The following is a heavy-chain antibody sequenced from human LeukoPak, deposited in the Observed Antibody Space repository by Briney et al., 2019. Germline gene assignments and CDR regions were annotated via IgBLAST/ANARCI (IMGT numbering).Heavy chain of an antibody. J-gene: IGHJ4*02. CDR3: TQEWIQKNTFYY. Sequence: PGGSLRLSCAASGFTFSSYWMHWVRQAPGKGLVWVSRINSDGSSTSYADSVKGRFTISRDNAKNTLYLQMNSLRAEDTAVYYCTQEWIQKNTFYYWGQGTLATVSS. V-gene: IGHV3-74*01. CDR1: GFTFSSYW. D-gene: IGHD3-3*01. CDR2: INSDGSST.